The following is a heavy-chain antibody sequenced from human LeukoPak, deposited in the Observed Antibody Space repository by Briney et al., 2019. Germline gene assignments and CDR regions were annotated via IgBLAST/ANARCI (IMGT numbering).Heavy chain of an antibody. CDR2: IIPILGIA. D-gene: IGHD3-3*01. J-gene: IGHJ6*03. CDR1: GGTFSSYA. CDR3: AAVLRFLEWFRPGDYMDV. Sequence: ASVKVSCKASGGTFSSYAISWVRQAPGQGLEWMGRIIPILGIANYAQKFQGRVTMTEDTSTDTAYMELSSLRSEDTAVYYCAAVLRFLEWFRPGDYMDVWGKGTTVTVSS. V-gene: IGHV1-69*04.